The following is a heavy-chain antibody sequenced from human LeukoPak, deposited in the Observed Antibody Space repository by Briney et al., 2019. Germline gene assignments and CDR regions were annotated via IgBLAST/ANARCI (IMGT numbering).Heavy chain of an antibody. Sequence: GGSQRLSCAASGFTVSTNYMSWVRQAPGKGLEWVSAISGSGGSTYYADSVKGRFTISRDNSKNTLYLQMNSLRAEDTAVYYCAKSYGDYGGLDYWGQGTLVTVSS. J-gene: IGHJ4*02. D-gene: IGHD4-17*01. CDR3: AKSYGDYGGLDY. V-gene: IGHV3-23*01. CDR1: GFTVSTNY. CDR2: ISGSGGST.